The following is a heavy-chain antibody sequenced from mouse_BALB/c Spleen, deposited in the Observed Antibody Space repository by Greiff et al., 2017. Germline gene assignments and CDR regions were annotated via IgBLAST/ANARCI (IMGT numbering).Heavy chain of an antibody. CDR2: IDPANGNT. CDR1: GFNIKDTY. Sequence: VQLKESGAELVKPGASVKLSCTASGFNIKDTYMHWVKQRPEQGLEWIGRIDPANGNTKYDPKFQGKATITADTSSNTAYLQLSSLTSEDTAVYYCALYGYYAMDYWGQGTSVTVSS. CDR3: ALYGYYAMDY. J-gene: IGHJ4*01. D-gene: IGHD1-1*02. V-gene: IGHV14-3*02.